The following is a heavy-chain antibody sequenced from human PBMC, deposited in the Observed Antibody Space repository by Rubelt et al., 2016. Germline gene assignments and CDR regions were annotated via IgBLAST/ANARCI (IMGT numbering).Heavy chain of an antibody. CDR3: ARDPTTRFTSTGWFDP. D-gene: IGHD5-12*01. CDR2: ISAYNGNT. Sequence: QVQLVQSGAEVKKPGASVKVSCKASGYTFTSYGISWVRQAPGQGLEWMGWISAYNGNTNYAQKHQGKVTMTTDTATSTADMELRSLRSDDTAVYDWARDPTTRFTSTGWFDPWGQGTLVTVSS. CDR1: GYTFTSYG. V-gene: IGHV1-18*01. J-gene: IGHJ5*02.